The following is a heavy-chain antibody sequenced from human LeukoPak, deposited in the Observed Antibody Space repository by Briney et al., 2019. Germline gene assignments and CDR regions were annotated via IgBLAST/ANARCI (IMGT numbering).Heavy chain of an antibody. CDR3: VSPVGCTVTSCFHYFDS. Sequence: PGGSLRLSCAASGFNFSIYAMHWVRQAPGKGLEWVALISYDGNNKYYADSVKGRFSISRDNSKNTVFLQMNSLKTEDTALYYCVSPVGCTVTSCFHYFDSWGQGTLVTVSS. V-gene: IGHV3-30-3*01. D-gene: IGHD2-2*01. J-gene: IGHJ4*02. CDR2: ISYDGNNK. CDR1: GFNFSIYA.